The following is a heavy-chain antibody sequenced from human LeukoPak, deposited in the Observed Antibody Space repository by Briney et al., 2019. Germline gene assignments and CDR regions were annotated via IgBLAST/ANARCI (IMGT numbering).Heavy chain of an antibody. CDR2: IKQDGSEK. D-gene: IGHD6-19*01. CDR1: GFTFTSYW. V-gene: IGHV3-7*01. J-gene: IGHJ4*02. CDR3: TRLHNSGWTGY. Sequence: GGSLRLSCAASGFTFTSYWMSWVRQAPGKGLEWVANIKQDGSEKHYVDSVKGRFTISRDNTKNSLYLQMNSLRAADTAVYYCTRLHNSGWTGYWGRGTLVTVSS.